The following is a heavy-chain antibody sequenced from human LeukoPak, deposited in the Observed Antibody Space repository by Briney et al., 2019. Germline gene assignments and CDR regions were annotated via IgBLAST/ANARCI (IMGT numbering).Heavy chain of an antibody. CDR1: GGTLSSYA. V-gene: IGHV1-69*01. D-gene: IGHD4-17*01. CDR3: AREASGDYAGVGAFDI. CDR2: IIPIFGTA. J-gene: IGHJ3*02. Sequence: SVKVSCKASGGTLSSYAISWVRQAPGQGLEWMGGIIPIFGTANYAQKFQGRVTITADESTSTAYMELSSLRSEDTAVYYCAREASGDYAGVGAFDIWGQGTMVTVSS.